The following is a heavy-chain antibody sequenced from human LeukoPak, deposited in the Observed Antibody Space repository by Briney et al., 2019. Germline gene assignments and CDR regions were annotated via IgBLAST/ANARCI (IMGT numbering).Heavy chain of an antibody. V-gene: IGHV3-21*01. D-gene: IGHD1-26*01. CDR1: GFTFSSYS. Sequence: PGGSLRLSCAASGFTFSSYSMNWVRQAPGKGLEWVSSISSSSSYIYYADSVKGRFTISRDNAKNSLYLQMNSLRAEDTAAYYCARDSGSYYEDAFDIWGQGTMVTVSS. CDR2: ISSSSSYI. J-gene: IGHJ3*02. CDR3: ARDSGSYYEDAFDI.